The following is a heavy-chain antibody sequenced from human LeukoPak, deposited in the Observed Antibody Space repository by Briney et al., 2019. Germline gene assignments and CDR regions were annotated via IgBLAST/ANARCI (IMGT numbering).Heavy chain of an antibody. J-gene: IGHJ4*02. CDR1: GYTFTGYY. CDR2: INPNSGGT. D-gene: IGHD6-6*01. Sequence: ASVKVSCKASGYTFTGYYMHWVRQAPGQGLEWMGWINPNSGGTNYAQKFQGRVTMTRDTSISTAYMELSRLRSDDTAVYYCAREGYSSSIPFDYWGQGTLVTVSS. CDR3: AREGYSSSIPFDY. V-gene: IGHV1-2*02.